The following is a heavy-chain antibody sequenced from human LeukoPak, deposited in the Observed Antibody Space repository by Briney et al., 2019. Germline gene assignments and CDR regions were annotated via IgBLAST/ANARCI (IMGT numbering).Heavy chain of an antibody. J-gene: IGHJ3*02. D-gene: IGHD4-17*01. CDR3: ARALYGPDAFDI. CDR1: GGTFSSYA. Sequence: ASVKVSCKASGGTFSSYAISWVRQAPGQGLEWMGIINPSGGSTSYAQKFQGRVTMTRDMSTSTVYMELSSLRSEDTAVYYCARALYGPDAFDIWGQGTMVTVSS. CDR2: INPSGGST. V-gene: IGHV1-46*01.